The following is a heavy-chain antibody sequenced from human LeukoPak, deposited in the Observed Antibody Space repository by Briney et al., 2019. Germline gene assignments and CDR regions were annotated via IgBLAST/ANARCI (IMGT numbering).Heavy chain of an antibody. CDR2: ISGSGGST. Sequence: GGTLRLSCAASGFTFSSYGMSWVRQAPGKGLEWVSAISGSGGSTYYADSVKGRFTISRDNSKNTLYLQMNSLRAEDTAVYYCAKPKKSGSYSHDAFDIWGQGTMVTVSS. V-gene: IGHV3-23*01. CDR1: GFTFSSYG. CDR3: AKPKKSGSYSHDAFDI. J-gene: IGHJ3*02. D-gene: IGHD1-26*01.